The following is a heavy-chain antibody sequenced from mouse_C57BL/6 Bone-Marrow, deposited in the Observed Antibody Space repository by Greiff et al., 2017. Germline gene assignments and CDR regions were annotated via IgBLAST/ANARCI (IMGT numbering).Heavy chain of an antibody. CDR2: ISSGGSYT. CDR1: GFTFSSYG. CDR3: ARRDYSYAMDY. J-gene: IGHJ4*01. V-gene: IGHV5-6*02. Sequence: EVKLVESGGDLVKPGGSLTLSCAASGFTFSSYGMSWVRQTPDKRLEWVATISSGGSYTYYPDSVKGRFTISRDNAKNTLYLQMSSLKSEDTAMYYCARRDYSYAMDYWGQGTSVTVAS. D-gene: IGHD1-1*01.